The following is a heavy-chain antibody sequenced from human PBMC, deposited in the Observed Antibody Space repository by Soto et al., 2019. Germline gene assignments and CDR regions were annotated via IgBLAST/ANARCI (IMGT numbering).Heavy chain of an antibody. CDR1: GGSISSYY. CDR3: ARGRGAVAGTSSHYYGMDV. J-gene: IGHJ6*02. D-gene: IGHD6-19*01. Sequence: PSETLSLTCTGSGGSISSYYWSWIRQPPGKGLEWIGYIYYSGSTNYSPSLKSRVTISVDTSKNQFSLKLSSVTAAATAVYYCARGRGAVAGTSSHYYGMDVWGQGTTVTVSS. CDR2: IYYSGST. V-gene: IGHV4-59*01.